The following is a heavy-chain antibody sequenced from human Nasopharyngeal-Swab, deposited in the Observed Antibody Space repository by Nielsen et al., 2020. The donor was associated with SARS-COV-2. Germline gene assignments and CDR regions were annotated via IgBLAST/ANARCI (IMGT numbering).Heavy chain of an antibody. CDR1: GFTFDDYA. D-gene: IGHD4-17*01. V-gene: IGHV3-9*01. Sequence: SCAASGFTFDDYAMHWVRQAPGKGLEWVSGISWNSGSIGYADSVKGRFTISRDNAKHSLYLQMNSLRAEDTALYYCAKDSSGYGDYVGFDYWGQGTLVTVSS. J-gene: IGHJ4*02. CDR3: AKDSSGYGDYVGFDY. CDR2: ISWNSGSI.